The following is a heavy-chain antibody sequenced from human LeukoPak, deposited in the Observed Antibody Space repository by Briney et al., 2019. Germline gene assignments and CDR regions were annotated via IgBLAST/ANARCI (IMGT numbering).Heavy chain of an antibody. V-gene: IGHV4-59*04. J-gene: IGHJ4*02. CDR3: ARHLFGSGYYPDY. CDR2: IYYSGST. Sequence: SETLSLTCTVSGGSISSYYWSWIRQPPGKGLEWIGYIYYSGSTYYNPSLKTRLTISVDTSKNQFSLNVTSVTATDTAVYYCARHLFGSGYYPDYWGQGTLVTVSS. D-gene: IGHD3-22*01. CDR1: GGSISSYY.